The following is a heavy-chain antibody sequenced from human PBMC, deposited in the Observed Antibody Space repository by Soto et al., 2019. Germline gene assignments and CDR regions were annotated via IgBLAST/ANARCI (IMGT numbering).Heavy chain of an antibody. Sequence: QVQLQQKGAGLLRPSETLTLTCVVHGGPFYVYHGPWFRHSPGEGLQWIGDINHTGDVKYNTTLGSRVAMSIDTSKEQFSLELTSVTAADSAIYFCARGPLPLVRRHFWFDPWGQGTLVTVSS. CDR1: GGPFYVYH. V-gene: IGHV4-34*01. CDR3: ARGPLPLVRRHFWFDP. J-gene: IGHJ5*02. D-gene: IGHD3-10*01. CDR2: INHTGDV.